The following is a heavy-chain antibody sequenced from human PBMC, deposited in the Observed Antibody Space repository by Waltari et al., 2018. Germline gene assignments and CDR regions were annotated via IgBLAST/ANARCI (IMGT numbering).Heavy chain of an antibody. Sequence: QVQLQESGPGLVKPSATLSTTCAALGNSIIRGAYWGWIRQPPGQGLGWIGSIYHTGRTNYNPSLKSRVTISVDTSKNQISLKLASVTAADTAVYYCARGWPLQHWGQGTLVTVSS. D-gene: IGHD6-19*01. V-gene: IGHV4-38-2*01. J-gene: IGHJ1*01. CDR1: GNSIIRGAY. CDR2: IYHTGRT. CDR3: ARGWPLQH.